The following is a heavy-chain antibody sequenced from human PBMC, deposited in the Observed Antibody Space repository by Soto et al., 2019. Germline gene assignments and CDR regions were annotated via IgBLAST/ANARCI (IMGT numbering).Heavy chain of an antibody. CDR1: GYSFTSYW. CDR3: ARHAQTYYYGSGSSLGVTHY. D-gene: IGHD3-10*01. CDR2: IYPGDSDT. Sequence: GESLKISCKGSGYSFTSYWIGWVRQMPGKGLEWMGIIYPGDSDTRYSPSFQGQVTISADKSISTAYLQWSSLKASDTAMYYCARHAQTYYYGSGSSLGVTHYWGEGTMVTVYS. V-gene: IGHV5-51*01. J-gene: IGHJ4*02.